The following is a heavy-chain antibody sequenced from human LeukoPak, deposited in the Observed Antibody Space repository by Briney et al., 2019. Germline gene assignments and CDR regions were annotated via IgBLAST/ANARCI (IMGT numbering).Heavy chain of an antibody. Sequence: SETLSLTCTVSGGSISSYYWSWIRQPAGKGLEWIGHIYNSGSTNYNPSLKGRVTMSVATSKNQFSLHLSSVTAADTAVYYCARSSFLVTAPGLYYFDYWGQGTLVAVSS. D-gene: IGHD6-13*01. CDR2: IYNSGST. V-gene: IGHV4-4*07. J-gene: IGHJ4*02. CDR3: ARSSFLVTAPGLYYFDY. CDR1: GGSISSYY.